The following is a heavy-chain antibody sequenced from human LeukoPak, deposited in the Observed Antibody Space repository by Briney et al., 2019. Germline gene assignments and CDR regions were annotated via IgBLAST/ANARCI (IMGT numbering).Heavy chain of an antibody. J-gene: IGHJ4*02. CDR1: GYTFTRYG. V-gene: IGHV1-18*01. CDR2: ISAYKGNT. CDR3: ARDDVDGGPGGY. D-gene: IGHD1-1*01. Sequence: ASVKVSCKASGYTFTRYGISWVRQAPGRGLEWMGWISAYKGNTNYAQKLQGRVTMTTDTSTSTAYIDLRSLRSGDTAGYYCARDDVDGGPGGYWGQGTLVTVSS.